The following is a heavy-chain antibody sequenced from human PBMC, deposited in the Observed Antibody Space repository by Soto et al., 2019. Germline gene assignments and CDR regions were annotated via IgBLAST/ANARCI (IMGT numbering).Heavy chain of an antibody. CDR2: INPNSGGT. J-gene: IGHJ4*02. Sequence: ASVKVSCKASGYTFTGYYMHWVRQAPGQGLEWMGWINPNSGGTNYAQKFQGRVTMTRDTSISTAYMELSRLRSDDTAVYYCVTALRFLEWLSHWGQGTLVTVSS. CDR3: VTALRFLEWLSH. D-gene: IGHD3-3*01. V-gene: IGHV1-2*02. CDR1: GYTFTGYY.